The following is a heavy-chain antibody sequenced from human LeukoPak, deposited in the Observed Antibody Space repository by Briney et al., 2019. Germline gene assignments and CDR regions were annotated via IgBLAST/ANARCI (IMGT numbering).Heavy chain of an antibody. J-gene: IGHJ4*02. V-gene: IGHV4-59*01. CDR1: GGSINNYY. D-gene: IGHD3-3*01. CDR2: IYYTGST. CDR3: ARLTYDFWSGYYHYYFDF. Sequence: SETLSLTCTVSGGSINNYYWSWVRQPPGAGLEWLAYIYYTGSTNYNPSLKTRLTISVDTSKNQFSLRLNSVTAADTAMYYCARLTYDFWSGYYHYYFDFWGQGTLVTVSS.